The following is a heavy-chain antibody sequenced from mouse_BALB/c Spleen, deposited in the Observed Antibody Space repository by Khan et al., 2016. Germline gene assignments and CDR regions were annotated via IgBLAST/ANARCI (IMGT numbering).Heavy chain of an antibody. D-gene: IGHD2-2*01. CDR3: AREGGYGYDAWFAY. CDR2: ISYRGIT. J-gene: IGHJ3*01. V-gene: IGHV3-2*02. CDR1: GYSITSDYA. Sequence: EVQLQESGPGLVKPSQSLSLTSTVTGYSITSDYAWNWIRQFPGNKLEWMGYISYRGITSYNPSLESRISITRATPKNQFFLQLNSVTTEDTATYYCAREGGYGYDAWFAYWGQGTLVTVSA.